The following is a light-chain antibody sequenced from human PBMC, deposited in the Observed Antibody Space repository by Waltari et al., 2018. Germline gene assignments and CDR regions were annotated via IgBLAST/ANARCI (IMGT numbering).Light chain of an antibody. J-gene: IGLJ2*01. V-gene: IGLV2-8*01. Sequence: QSALTQPPSACGSPGQSGTIACTGTSIAVRCYNYRSWYQQHPGKAPKLRSYEVSKRPSGVPDRFSGSKSGNTASLTVSGLQAEDEADYYCSSYAGSNNVVFGGGTKLTVL. CDR1: SIAVRCYNY. CDR3: SSYAGSNNVV. CDR2: EVS.